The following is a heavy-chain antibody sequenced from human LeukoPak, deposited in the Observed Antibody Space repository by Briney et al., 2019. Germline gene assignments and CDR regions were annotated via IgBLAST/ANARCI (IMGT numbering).Heavy chain of an antibody. D-gene: IGHD6-19*01. CDR3: ARGRRGSSGWTRGGGYFDY. V-gene: IGHV4-59*01. Sequence: SETLSLTCTVSGGSISSYYWSWIRQPPGEGLGWIGYIYYSGSTNYNPSLKSRVTISVDTSKNQFSLKLSSVTAADTAVYYCARGRRGSSGWTRGGGYFDYWGQGTLVTVSS. J-gene: IGHJ4*02. CDR1: GGSISSYY. CDR2: IYYSGST.